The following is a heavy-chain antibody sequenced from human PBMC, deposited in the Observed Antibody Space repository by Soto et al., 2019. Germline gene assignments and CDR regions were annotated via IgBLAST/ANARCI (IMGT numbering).Heavy chain of an antibody. Sequence: PGGSLRLSCTTSGVTFGAYALSWFRQAPGKGLEWVGFSRSKGYGGTTEFAASVRGRFTISRDDSNSIAYLQMNSLKTEDTAVYYCTRGMYTAYETAPLFFDFWGQGTLVTVSS. J-gene: IGHJ4*02. D-gene: IGHD5-12*01. V-gene: IGHV3-49*03. CDR3: TRGMYTAYETAPLFFDF. CDR2: SRSKGYGGTT. CDR1: GVTFGAYA.